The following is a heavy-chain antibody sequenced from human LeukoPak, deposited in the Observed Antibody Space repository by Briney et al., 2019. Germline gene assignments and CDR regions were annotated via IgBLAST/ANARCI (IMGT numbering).Heavy chain of an antibody. J-gene: IGHJ4*02. CDR2: IYYSGST. V-gene: IGHV4-59*01. CDR3: ARDKGPPYY. CDR1: GGSISGYY. Sequence: SGTLSLTCAVSGGSISGYYWSWIRQPPGKGLEWIGYIYYSGSTNYNPSLKSRLTMSVDTSKNQFSLKLSSVTAADTAVYYCARDKGPPYYWGQGTLVTVSS.